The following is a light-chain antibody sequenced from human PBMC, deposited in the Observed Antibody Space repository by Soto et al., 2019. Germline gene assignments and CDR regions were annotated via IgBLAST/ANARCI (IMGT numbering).Light chain of an antibody. V-gene: IGLV2-8*01. J-gene: IGLJ1*01. CDR2: AVN. Sequence: QSALTQPPSASGSPGQSVTISCTGTSNDVGGYKYVSWYQQYPGKAPKLMIYAVNKRPSGVPDRFSGSKSGNTASLTVSGLQAEDEADYYCSSYAGSNNYVFGTGTKVTVL. CDR3: SSYAGSNNYV. CDR1: SNDVGGYKY.